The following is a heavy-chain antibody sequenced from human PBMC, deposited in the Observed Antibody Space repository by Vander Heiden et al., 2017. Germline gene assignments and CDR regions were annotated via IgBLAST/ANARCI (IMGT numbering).Heavy chain of an antibody. Sequence: QVQLVESGRGVVQPGRSVRVSCGASGFTFIKYGMPWVRQAPGKGLEWVAVIWHDGSRTSYSDSVKGRFTISRDNSKNTVYLQMNSLRDEDTAVYYCARGNPPSTPVEYWGQGTLVTVSS. J-gene: IGHJ4*02. D-gene: IGHD3-3*01. CDR1: GFTFIKYG. V-gene: IGHV3-33*01. CDR2: IWHDGSRT. CDR3: ARGNPPSTPVEY.